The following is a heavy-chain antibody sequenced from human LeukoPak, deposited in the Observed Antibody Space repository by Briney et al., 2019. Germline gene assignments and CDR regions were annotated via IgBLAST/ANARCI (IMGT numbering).Heavy chain of an antibody. D-gene: IGHD2-2*01. J-gene: IGHJ3*02. V-gene: IGHV4-30-4*08. Sequence: KPSQTLSLTCTVSGGSISSGDYYWSWIRQPPGKGLEWIGYIYYSGSTYYNPSLKSRVTISVDTSKNQFSLKLSSVTAADTAVYYCARARGLYCSSTSCYADAFDIWGQGKMVTVSS. CDR2: IYYSGST. CDR1: GGSISSGDYY. CDR3: ARARGLYCSSTSCYADAFDI.